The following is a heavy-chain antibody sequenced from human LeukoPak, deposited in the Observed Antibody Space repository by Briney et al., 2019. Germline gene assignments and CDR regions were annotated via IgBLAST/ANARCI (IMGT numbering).Heavy chain of an antibody. CDR1: GGSISSYY. V-gene: IGHV4-59*01. CDR3: ARGWGPCSSTSCLPSYLHGMDV. Sequence: SETLSLTCTISGGSISSYYWTWIRQSPEKGLEWIGDIYYSGSTNYNPSLKSRVTISLDTSKNQFSLKLASVTAADTAVYYCARGWGPCSSTSCLPSYLHGMDVWGQGTTVTVSS. D-gene: IGHD2-2*01. J-gene: IGHJ6*02. CDR2: IYYSGST.